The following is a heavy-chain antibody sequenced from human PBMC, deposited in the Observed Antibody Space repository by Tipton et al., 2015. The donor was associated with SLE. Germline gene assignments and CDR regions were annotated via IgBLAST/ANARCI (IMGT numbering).Heavy chain of an antibody. Sequence: GLVKPSETLSLTCAVYGGSFSDYYMSWIRQAPGKGLEWVSYISSSSSYTNYADSVKGRFTISRDNAKNSLYLQMNSLRAEDTAVYYCARGDSSGWYNYYYYYYIDVWGKGTTVIVSS. CDR3: ARGDSSGWYNYYYYYYIDV. V-gene: IGHV3-11*06. CDR2: ISSSSSYT. D-gene: IGHD6-19*01. CDR1: GGSFSDYY. J-gene: IGHJ6*03.